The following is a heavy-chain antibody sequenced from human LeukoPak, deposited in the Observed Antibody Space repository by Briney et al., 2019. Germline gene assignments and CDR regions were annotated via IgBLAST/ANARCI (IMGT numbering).Heavy chain of an antibody. V-gene: IGHV4-34*01. D-gene: IGHD3-22*01. CDR3: AKDYYYDSSGYPFDY. Sequence: SETLSPTCAVYGGSFSGYYWSWIRQPPGKGLEWIGEINHSGSTNYNPSLKSRVTISVDTSKNQFSLKLSSVTAAGTAVYYCAKDYYYDSSGYPFDYWGQGTLVTVSS. J-gene: IGHJ4*02. CDR1: GGSFSGYY. CDR2: INHSGST.